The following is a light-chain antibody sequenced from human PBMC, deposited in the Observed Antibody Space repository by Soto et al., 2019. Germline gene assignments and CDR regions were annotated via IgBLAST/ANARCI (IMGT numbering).Light chain of an antibody. J-gene: IGKJ1*01. CDR2: GAS. V-gene: IGKV3-20*01. Sequence: EIVLTQSPGTLSLSPGETTTLSCRASQSVSRYLFWYQQKPGQAPRLLIYGASSRAPGTPDRFSGRGSGTDFTLTISRLEPEDFAVYFCQQCGSSPPTFGQGTKVEIK. CDR3: QQCGSSPPT. CDR1: QSVSRY.